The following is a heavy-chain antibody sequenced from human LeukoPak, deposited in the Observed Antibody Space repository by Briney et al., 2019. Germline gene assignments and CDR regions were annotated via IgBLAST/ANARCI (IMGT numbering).Heavy chain of an antibody. CDR2: ISWNSGGI. V-gene: IGHV3-9*01. CDR3: AKDMEVAASGYFDS. J-gene: IGHJ4*02. D-gene: IGHD6-19*01. Sequence: PGGSLRLSCAASGFTFDDYAMHWVRQTPGKGLEWVSGISWNSGGIGYADSVRGRFTISRDNAKNSLYLQMNSLRAEDTALYYCAKDMEVAASGYFDSWGQGTLVTVSS. CDR1: GFTFDDYA.